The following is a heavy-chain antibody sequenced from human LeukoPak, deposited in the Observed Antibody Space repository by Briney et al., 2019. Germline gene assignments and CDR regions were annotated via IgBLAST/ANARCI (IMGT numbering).Heavy chain of an antibody. J-gene: IGHJ4*02. Sequence: SETLSLTCTVSGGSISSYYWSWIRQPPGKGLEWIGYIYYSGSTNYNPSLKSRVPISVDTSKNQFSLKLSSVTAADTAVYYCASSPYYDSSGYFDYWGQGTLVTVSS. D-gene: IGHD3-22*01. CDR1: GGSISSYY. CDR2: IYYSGST. V-gene: IGHV4-59*01. CDR3: ASSPYYDSSGYFDY.